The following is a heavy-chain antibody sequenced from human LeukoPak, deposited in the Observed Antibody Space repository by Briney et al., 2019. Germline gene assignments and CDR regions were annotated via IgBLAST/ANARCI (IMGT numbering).Heavy chain of an antibody. V-gene: IGHV1-46*01. CDR3: ARGGVLRFLEWLSIDY. CDR2: INPSGGST. D-gene: IGHD3-3*01. CDR1: GYTCTSYY. J-gene: IGHJ4*02. Sequence: GASVKVSCKASGYTCTSYYMHWVRQAPGQGLEWMGIINPSGGSTSYAQKFQGRVTMTRDTSTSTVYMELSSLRSEDTAVYYCARGGVLRFLEWLSIDYWGQGTLVTVSS.